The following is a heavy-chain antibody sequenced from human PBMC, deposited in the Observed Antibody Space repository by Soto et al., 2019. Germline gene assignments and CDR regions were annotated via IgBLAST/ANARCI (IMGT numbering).Heavy chain of an antibody. D-gene: IGHD3-16*02. V-gene: IGHV1-69*02. CDR2: IIPILGIA. CDR1: GGTFSSYT. Sequence: SVKVSCKASGGTFSSYTISWVRQAPGQGLEWMGRIIPILGIANYAQKFQGRVTITADKSTSTAYMELSSLRSEDTAVYYCARGFLHWGELSLYNWFDPWGKGPLVTVPS. J-gene: IGHJ5*02. CDR3: ARGFLHWGELSLYNWFDP.